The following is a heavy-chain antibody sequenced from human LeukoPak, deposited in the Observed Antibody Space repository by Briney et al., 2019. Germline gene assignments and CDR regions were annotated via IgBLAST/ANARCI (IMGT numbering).Heavy chain of an antibody. Sequence: GGSLRLSCVASGFTFSSSWMTWVRQAPGMGLERVANIKADGTGKYYVDSVRGRFSISRDNAKNSLYLQMNSLRAEDTAVYYCAREDSYYYGSGSYPFDYWGQGTLVTVSS. CDR1: GFTFSSSW. D-gene: IGHD3-10*01. CDR2: IKADGTGK. CDR3: AREDSYYYGSGSYPFDY. J-gene: IGHJ4*02. V-gene: IGHV3-7*01.